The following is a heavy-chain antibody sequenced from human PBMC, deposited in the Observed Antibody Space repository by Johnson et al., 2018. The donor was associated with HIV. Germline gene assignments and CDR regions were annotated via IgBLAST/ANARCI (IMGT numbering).Heavy chain of an antibody. V-gene: IGHV3-30*02. CDR1: GFTFSSYA. J-gene: IGHJ3*02. D-gene: IGHD6-6*01. CDR3: ARVGQKLVPVPRGAFDI. Sequence: QVQLVESGGGLVQPGGSLRLSCAASGFTFSSYAMSWVRQAPGKGLEWVAFIRYDGSNKYYADSVKGRFTISRDNSKNTLYLQMNSLRAEDTAVYYCARVGQKLVPVPRGAFDIWGQGTMVTVSS. CDR2: IRYDGSNK.